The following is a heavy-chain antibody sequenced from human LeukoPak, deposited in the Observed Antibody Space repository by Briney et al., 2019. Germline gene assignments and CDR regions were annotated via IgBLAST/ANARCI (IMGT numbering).Heavy chain of an antibody. Sequence: PGGSLRLSCAASGFTFSSYSMNWVRQAPGKGPEWVPSISSSSSYIYYADSVKGRFTISRDNAKNSLYLQMNSLRAEDTAVYYCARGPSSSWFDYWGQGTLVTVSS. CDR1: GFTFSSYS. J-gene: IGHJ4*02. D-gene: IGHD6-13*01. V-gene: IGHV3-21*01. CDR2: ISSSSSYI. CDR3: ARGPSSSWFDY.